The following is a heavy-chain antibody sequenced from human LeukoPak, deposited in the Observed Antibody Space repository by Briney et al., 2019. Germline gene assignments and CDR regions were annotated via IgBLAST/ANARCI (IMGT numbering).Heavy chain of an antibody. CDR1: AGTFSSYA. Sequence: SVKVSCKASAGTFSSYAISWVRQAPGQGLEWMGRIIPIFGTANYAQKFQGRDTITTDESTSTAYMELSCLRSEDTAVYYCARDRPIGSNNNYYWGKGTLVTVSS. CDR3: ARDRPIGSNNNYY. V-gene: IGHV1-69*05. J-gene: IGHJ4*02. D-gene: IGHD2/OR15-2a*01. CDR2: IIPIFGTA.